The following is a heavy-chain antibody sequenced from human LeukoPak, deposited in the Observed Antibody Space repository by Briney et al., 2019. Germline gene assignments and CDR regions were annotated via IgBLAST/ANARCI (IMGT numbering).Heavy chain of an antibody. CDR3: AREPSGWYVDY. J-gene: IGHJ4*02. D-gene: IGHD6-19*01. CDR2: ISGSSNYI. Sequence: PGGSLRLSCATSGFTFSDRSINWVRQAPGKGLEWAAYISGSSNYINYADSVKGRFTISRDNAKTSVYLQMNSLRAEDTAVYYCAREPSGWYVDYWGQGTLVTVSS. V-gene: IGHV3-21*01. CDR1: GFTFSDRS.